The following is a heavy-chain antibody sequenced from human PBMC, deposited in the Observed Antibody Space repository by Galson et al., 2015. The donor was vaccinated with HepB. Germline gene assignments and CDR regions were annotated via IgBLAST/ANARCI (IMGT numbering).Heavy chain of an antibody. V-gene: IGHV3-15*01. J-gene: IGHJ5*02. CDR2: IKSKTDGGTT. CDR1: GFAFNNAW. Sequence: SLRLSCAASGFAFNNAWMNWVRQAPGKGLEWVGRIKSKTDGGTTEYAAPVKGRFTISRDDSRNTLYLQMHSLKTDDTAVYYCTTDVYFSSYWSWLDPWGQGTLVPVSA. CDR3: TTDVYFSSYWSWLDP. D-gene: IGHD2-2*01.